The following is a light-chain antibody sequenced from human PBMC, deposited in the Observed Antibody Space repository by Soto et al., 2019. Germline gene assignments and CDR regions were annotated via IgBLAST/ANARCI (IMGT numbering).Light chain of an antibody. CDR2: EGS. J-gene: IGLJ1*01. Sequence: QSALTQPASVSGSPGQSITISCTGTSSDIGSYHLVSWYQQHPAKAPKLMIYEGSKRPSAASNRFSGSESGNTASLTISGLQAEDEADYYCCSYAGGGTYVFGSGTKVT. CDR3: CSYAGGGTYV. V-gene: IGLV2-23*01. CDR1: SSDIGSYHL.